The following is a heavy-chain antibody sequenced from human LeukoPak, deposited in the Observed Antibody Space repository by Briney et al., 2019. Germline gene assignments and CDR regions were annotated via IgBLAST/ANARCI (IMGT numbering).Heavy chain of an antibody. J-gene: IGHJ6*04. CDR1: GFTFSSDA. CDR3: ARDIVVVVAAPRPGLYSYGMDV. CDR2: ISYDGINK. V-gene: IGHV3-30-3*01. Sequence: PGGSLRLSCAASGFTFSSDAMHWVRQAPGNGLEWLAVISYDGINKYYADSVKGRFTIARDNSKNTLYLQMNSLRAEDTAVYYCARDIVVVVAAPRPGLYSYGMDVWGKGPTVTVSS. D-gene: IGHD2-15*01.